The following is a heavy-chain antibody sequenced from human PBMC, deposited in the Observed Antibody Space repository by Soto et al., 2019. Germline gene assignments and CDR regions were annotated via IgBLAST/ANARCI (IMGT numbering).Heavy chain of an antibody. D-gene: IGHD2-8*01. CDR2: IWYDGSNK. J-gene: IGHJ6*02. Sequence: QVQLVESGGGVVQPGRSLRLSCAASGFTFSSYGMHWVRQAPGKGLEWVAVIWYDGSNKYYADSVKGRFTISRDNSKNTLYLQMNSLRAEDTAVYYCARGRQYCTNGVCYFSIRDYYGMDVWGQGTTVTVSS. CDR3: ARGRQYCTNGVCYFSIRDYYGMDV. V-gene: IGHV3-33*01. CDR1: GFTFSSYG.